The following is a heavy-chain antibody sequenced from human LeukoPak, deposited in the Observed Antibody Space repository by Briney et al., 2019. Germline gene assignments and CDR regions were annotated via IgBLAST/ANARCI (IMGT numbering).Heavy chain of an antibody. CDR3: AREMATILHYYGMDV. CDR2: INSDGSST. CDR1: GFTLSSYW. Sequence: GGSLRLSCAASGFTLSSYWMHWVRHAPGKGLVWVSRINSDGSSTSYADSVKGRFTISRDNAKNTLYLQMNSLRAEDTAVYYCAREMATILHYYGMDVWGQGTTVTVSS. D-gene: IGHD5-24*01. V-gene: IGHV3-74*01. J-gene: IGHJ6*02.